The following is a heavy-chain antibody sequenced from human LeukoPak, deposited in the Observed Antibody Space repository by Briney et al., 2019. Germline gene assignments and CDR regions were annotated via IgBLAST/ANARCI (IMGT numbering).Heavy chain of an antibody. V-gene: IGHV3-7*01. CDR2: IKQDGSEK. D-gene: IGHD1-26*01. CDR3: ATDSQVGATLNYMDV. J-gene: IGHJ6*03. CDR1: GFTFSSYW. Sequence: GGSLRLSCAASGFTFSSYWMSWVRQAPGKGLEWVANIKQDGSEKYYVDSVKGRFTISRDNAKNSLYLQMNSLRAEDTAVYYCATDSQVGATLNYMDVWGKGTTVTISS.